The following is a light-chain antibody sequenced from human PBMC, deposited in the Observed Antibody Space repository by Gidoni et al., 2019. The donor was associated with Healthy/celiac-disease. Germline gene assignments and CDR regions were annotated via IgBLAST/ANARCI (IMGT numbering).Light chain of an antibody. CDR1: QSLLHSNGYNY. CDR2: LGS. J-gene: IGKJ1*01. V-gene: IGKV2-28*01. Sequence: DIVMTQSPLSLPVTPGETASISCRSSQSLLHSNGYNYLDWYLQKPGQSPQLLIYLGSNRASGVPDRFSGSGSGTDCTLKISRVETEDVGVYYCMQALQTSWTFXXXTKVEIK. CDR3: MQALQTSWT.